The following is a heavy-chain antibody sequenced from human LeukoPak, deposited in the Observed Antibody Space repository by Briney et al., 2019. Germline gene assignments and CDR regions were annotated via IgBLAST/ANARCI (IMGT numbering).Heavy chain of an antibody. V-gene: IGHV5-51*01. Sequence: GESLKISCKGFGYIFTNYWIGWVRQMPGNGLEWMGVIYPGNSDNKSFQGQFTISADKSISTAYLQWSSLKASDTAMYYCARVHSGSYLRAFDIWGQGTMVTVSS. D-gene: IGHD1-26*01. J-gene: IGHJ3*02. CDR2: IYPGNSDN. CDR1: GYIFTNYW. CDR3: ARVHSGSYLRAFDI.